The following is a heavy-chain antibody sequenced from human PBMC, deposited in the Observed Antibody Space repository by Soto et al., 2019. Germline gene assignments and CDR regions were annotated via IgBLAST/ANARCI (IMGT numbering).Heavy chain of an antibody. CDR1: GYIFVNYG. Sequence: QVQLVQSGDEVKKPGASVKVSCKASGYIFVNYGIAWVRQAPAQGHEWMGWISPYTGNTHSATKVQGRLTMATATSTSTAYMELGSLTPADTAVYYFVMVNNYVTPTPQDVWGQGTTVTVSS. CDR2: ISPYTGNT. J-gene: IGHJ6*02. D-gene: IGHD3-16*01. V-gene: IGHV1-18*04. CDR3: VMVNNYVTPTPQDV.